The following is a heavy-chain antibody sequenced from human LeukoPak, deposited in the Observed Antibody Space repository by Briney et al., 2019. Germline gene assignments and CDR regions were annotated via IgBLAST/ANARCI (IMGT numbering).Heavy chain of an antibody. CDR3: AKDSPWFGELYYFDY. D-gene: IGHD3-10*01. V-gene: IGHV3-30*02. Sequence: GGFLRLSCVASGFTFSSYGMHWVRQAPGKGLEWVAFIRYDGSNKYYADSVKGRFTISRDNSKNTLYLQMNSLRAEDTAVYYCAKDSPWFGELYYFDYWGQGTLVTVSS. CDR2: IRYDGSNK. CDR1: GFTFSSYG. J-gene: IGHJ4*02.